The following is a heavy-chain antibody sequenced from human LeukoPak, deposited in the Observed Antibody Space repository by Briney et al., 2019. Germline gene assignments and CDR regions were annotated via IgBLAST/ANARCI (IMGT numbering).Heavy chain of an antibody. CDR1: GFTFSSYA. J-gene: IGHJ4*02. CDR3: AKVGLGGAYYDY. V-gene: IGHV3-30-3*01. D-gene: IGHD1-26*01. CDR2: ISYDGSNK. Sequence: GRSLRLSCAASGFTFSSYAMHWVRQAPGKGLEWVAVISYDGSNKYYADSVKGRFTISRDNSKNTLYLQMNSLRAEDTAVYYCAKVGLGGAYYDYWGQGTLVTVSS.